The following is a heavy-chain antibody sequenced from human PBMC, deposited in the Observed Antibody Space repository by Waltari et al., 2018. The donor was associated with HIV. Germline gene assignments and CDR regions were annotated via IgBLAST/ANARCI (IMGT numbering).Heavy chain of an antibody. CDR2: VAYSGGT. CDR1: GGSISNYW. Sequence: QVQLQESGPGLVKPSGTLSLTCTVPGGSISNYWWSLIRQPPGAGLEWVGCVAYSGGTDYNPSLKSRVTISVDTSKNQFSLKLSSVTAADTAVYYCARGGCVNGVCYRGLLDSWGQGTLVTVSS. D-gene: IGHD2-8*01. CDR3: ARGGCVNGVCYRGLLDS. V-gene: IGHV4-59*01. J-gene: IGHJ4*02.